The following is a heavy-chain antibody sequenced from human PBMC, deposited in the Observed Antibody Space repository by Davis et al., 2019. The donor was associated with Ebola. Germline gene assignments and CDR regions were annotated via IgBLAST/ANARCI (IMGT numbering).Heavy chain of an antibody. Sequence: ASVKVSCKASGYTLTGYYMHWVRQAPGQGLEWMGWINPNSGGTNYAQKFQGWVTMTRDTSISTAYMELSRLRSDDTAVYYCARDPGYCSSTSCYGYGMDVWGQGTTVTVSS. CDR1: GYTLTGYY. J-gene: IGHJ6*02. V-gene: IGHV1-2*04. D-gene: IGHD2-2*01. CDR3: ARDPGYCSSTSCYGYGMDV. CDR2: INPNSGGT.